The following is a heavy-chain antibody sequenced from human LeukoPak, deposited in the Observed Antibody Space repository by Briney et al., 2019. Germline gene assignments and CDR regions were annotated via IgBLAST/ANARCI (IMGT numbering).Heavy chain of an antibody. CDR1: GGSIGSSSYY. J-gene: IGHJ4*02. V-gene: IGHV4-39*01. D-gene: IGHD1-14*01. CDR2: IYYSGNT. Sequence: PSETLSLTCTVSGGSIGSSSYYWGWIRQPPGKGLEWVGTIYYSGNTYYNPSLKSRVTMSVDTSKNQFSLNLSSVTAADTAVYYCASLLRITIRPRQIDYWGQGTLVTVSS. CDR3: ASLLRITIRPRQIDY.